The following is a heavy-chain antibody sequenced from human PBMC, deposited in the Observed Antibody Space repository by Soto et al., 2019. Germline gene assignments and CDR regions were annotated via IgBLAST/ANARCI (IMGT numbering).Heavy chain of an antibody. CDR2: ISGSGGST. V-gene: IGHV3-23*01. D-gene: IGHD4-17*01. CDR1: GFTFSSYA. J-gene: IGHJ5*02. CDR3: AKLYGDYATNWFDP. Sequence: LRLSCAASGFTFSSYAMGWVRQAPGKGLEWVSAISGSGGSTYYADSVKGRFTISRDNSKNTLYLQMNSLRAEDTAVYYCAKLYGDYATNWFDPWGQGTLVTVSS.